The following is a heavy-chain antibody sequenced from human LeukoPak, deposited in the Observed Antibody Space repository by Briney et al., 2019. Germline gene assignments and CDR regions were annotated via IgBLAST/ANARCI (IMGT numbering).Heavy chain of an antibody. CDR3: ARASVRIYIAAAEESLDAFDI. V-gene: IGHV4-59*01. CDR2: IYYSGST. D-gene: IGHD6-13*01. J-gene: IGHJ3*02. CDR1: GGSISSYY. Sequence: SETLSLTCTVSGGSISSYYWSWIRQPPGKGLEWIGYIYYSGSTNYNPSLKSRVTISVDTSKDQFSLKLSSVTAADTAVYYCARASVRIYIAAAEESLDAFDIWGQGTMVTVSS.